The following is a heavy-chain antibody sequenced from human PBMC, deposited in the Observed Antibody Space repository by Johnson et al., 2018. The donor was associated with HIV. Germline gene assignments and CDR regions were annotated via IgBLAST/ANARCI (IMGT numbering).Heavy chain of an antibody. J-gene: IGHJ3*02. CDR3: AKEQPAEAFDI. CDR2: ISSSGSSI. Sequence: QVQLVESGGGFVKPGGSLRLSCKASGFTFSDYFMSWIRQAPGKGLDCISYISSSGSSIYYTDSLKGRFTISRDNAKNSLYLQMNSLRAEDTAVYYCAKEQPAEAFDIWGQGTMVTVSS. CDR1: GFTFSDYF. D-gene: IGHD1/OR15-1a*01. V-gene: IGHV3-11*01.